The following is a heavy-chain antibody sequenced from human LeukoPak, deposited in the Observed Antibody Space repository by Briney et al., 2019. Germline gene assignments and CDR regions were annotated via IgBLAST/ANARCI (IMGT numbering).Heavy chain of an antibody. V-gene: IGHV4-39*01. CDR1: GDSISGSDYY. J-gene: IGHJ5*02. CDR3: LKHAGGIILT. CDR2: IWYSGSA. Sequence: PSETLSLTCNVSGDSISGSDYYWGWIRQPPGKGLEWIANIWYSGSAYYNPSLQSRVTITVDTSKNQFSLNVKSVTAAESAVYYCLKHAGGIILTWGQGTRVTVSS. D-gene: IGHD1-1*01.